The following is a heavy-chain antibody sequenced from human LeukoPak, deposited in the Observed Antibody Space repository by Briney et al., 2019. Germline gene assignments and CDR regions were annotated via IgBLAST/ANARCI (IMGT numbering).Heavy chain of an antibody. CDR3: ARVPQDYGDSGPYLDS. Sequence: PSETLSLTCTVSGGSISSYYWSWIRQPPGKGLEWIGYIYYSGSTNYNPSLKSRVTISVDTSKNQFSLKLNSVTDADTAVYYCARVPQDYGDSGPYLDSWGQGTLVTVSS. J-gene: IGHJ4*02. CDR1: GGSISSYY. D-gene: IGHD4-17*01. V-gene: IGHV4-59*01. CDR2: IYYSGST.